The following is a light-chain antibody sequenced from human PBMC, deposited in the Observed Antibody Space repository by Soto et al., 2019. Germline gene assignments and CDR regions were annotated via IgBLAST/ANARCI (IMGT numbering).Light chain of an antibody. CDR1: QSLTSRY. J-gene: IGKJ4*01. Sequence: EIALTQSPDTLSLFPGERATISCRASQSLTSRYLAWYRQKPGQAPRLLIYGTSSRATGIPDRFSGSGSGTDFTLTISRLEPEDFAMYYCQQYGTSPLTFGGGTKVDIK. V-gene: IGKV3-20*01. CDR3: QQYGTSPLT. CDR2: GTS.